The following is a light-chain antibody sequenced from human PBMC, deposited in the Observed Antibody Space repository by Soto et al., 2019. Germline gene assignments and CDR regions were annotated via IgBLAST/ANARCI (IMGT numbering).Light chain of an antibody. CDR2: GDS. J-gene: IGLJ2*01. CDR1: SSNIGAGYG. CDR3: QSYDSSLSGVI. V-gene: IGLV1-40*01. Sequence: QSVLTQPPSVSGAPGQRVTISCTGSSSNIGAGYGVHWYIQLPGTAPKLLVYGDSNRPSGVPDRSSGSKSDTSASLAITGLQAEDEADYYCQSYDSSLSGVIFGGGTKVTVL.